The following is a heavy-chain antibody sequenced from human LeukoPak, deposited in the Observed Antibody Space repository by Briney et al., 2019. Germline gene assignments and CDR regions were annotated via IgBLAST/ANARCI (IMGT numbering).Heavy chain of an antibody. CDR2: INAGNGDT. D-gene: IGHD3-10*01. J-gene: IGHJ4*02. CDR1: GYTFTSYA. Sequence: PEASVKVFCKASGYTFTSYAMHWVRQAPGQRLEWMGWINAGNGDTKYSQNFQGRVTITRNTSANTAYMELSSLRSEDTAVYYCARDRSTGRYYGSGSYDYWGQGTLVTVSS. CDR3: ARDRSTGRYYGSGSYDY. V-gene: IGHV1-3*01.